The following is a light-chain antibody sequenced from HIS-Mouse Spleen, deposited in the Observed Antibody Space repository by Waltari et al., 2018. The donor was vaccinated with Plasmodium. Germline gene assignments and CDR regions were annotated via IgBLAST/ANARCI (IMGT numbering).Light chain of an antibody. CDR2: AVS. CDR1: SSDVGGYYY. CDR3: CSYAGSYTWV. J-gene: IGLJ3*02. V-gene: IGLV2-11*01. Sequence: QSALTQPRPVSGSPGQSVPISCTGTSSDVGGYYYVSWYQHHPGKAPKLMIYAVSKRPSGVPDRFSGSKSGNTASLTISGLQAEDEADYYCCSYAGSYTWVFGGGTKLTVL.